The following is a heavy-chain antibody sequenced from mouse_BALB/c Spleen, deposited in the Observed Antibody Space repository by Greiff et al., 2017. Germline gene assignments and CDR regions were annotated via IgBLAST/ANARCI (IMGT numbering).Heavy chain of an antibody. CDR3: ARDYYGSPAY. CDR1: GFTFTDYY. V-gene: IGHV7-3*02. D-gene: IGHD1-1*01. J-gene: IGHJ3*01. CDR2: IRNKANGYTT. Sequence: EVMLVESGGGLVQPGGSLRLSCATSGFTFTDYYMSWVRQPPGKALEWLGFIRNKANGYTTEYSASVKGRFTISRDNSQSILYLQMNTLRAEDSATYYCARDYYGSPAYWGQGTLVTVSA.